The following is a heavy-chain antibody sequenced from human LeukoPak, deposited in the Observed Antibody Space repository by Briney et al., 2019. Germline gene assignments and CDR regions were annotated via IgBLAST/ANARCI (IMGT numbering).Heavy chain of an antibody. J-gene: IGHJ6*03. CDR1: GGSFSCYY. V-gene: IGHV4-34*01. CDR2: INHSGST. D-gene: IGHD3-16*02. CDR3: ARDRRRYYYYYMDV. Sequence: SETLSLTCAVYGGSFSCYYWSWIRQPPGKGLEWIGEINHSGSTNYNPSLKSRVTISVDTSKNQFSLKLSSVTAADTAVYYCARDRRRYYYYYMDVWGKGTTVTVSS.